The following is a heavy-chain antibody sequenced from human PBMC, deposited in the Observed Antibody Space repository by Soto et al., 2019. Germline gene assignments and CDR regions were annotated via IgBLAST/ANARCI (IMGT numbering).Heavy chain of an antibody. CDR3: ARSSGSYFAAFYDT. D-gene: IGHD1-26*01. CDR2: IWDDGGNK. J-gene: IGHJ5*02. CDR1: AFSFSSSG. V-gene: IGHV3-33*01. Sequence: QAQLEESGGGVVQPGTSLRLSCAASAFSFSSSGMHWVRQAPGKGLERVAAIWDDGGNKYYADSVKGRFTISRDNSKNTLFLQMNSLRAEDTALYYCARSSGSYFAAFYDTWGQGTLVSVSS.